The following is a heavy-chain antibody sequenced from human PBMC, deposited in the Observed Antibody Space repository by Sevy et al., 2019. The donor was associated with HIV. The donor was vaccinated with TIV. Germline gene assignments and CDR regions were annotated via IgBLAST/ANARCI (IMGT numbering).Heavy chain of an antibody. CDR3: ARIMITFGGVIVIPDYYGMDV. D-gene: IGHD3-16*02. J-gene: IGHJ6*02. V-gene: IGHV1-2*06. CDR1: GYTFTGYY. CDR2: INPNSGGT. Sequence: ASVKVSCKASGYTFTGYYMHWVRQAPGQGLEWMGRINPNSGGTNYAQKFQGRVTMTRETSISTAYMELSRLRSDDTAVYYCARIMITFGGVIVIPDYYGMDVWGQGTTVTVSS.